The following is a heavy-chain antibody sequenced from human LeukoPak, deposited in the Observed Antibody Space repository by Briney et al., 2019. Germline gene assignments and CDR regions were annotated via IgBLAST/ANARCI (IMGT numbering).Heavy chain of an antibody. CDR1: GYTFTSYG. D-gene: IGHD5-12*01. V-gene: IGHV1-8*02. CDR2: MNPNSGNT. J-gene: IGHJ5*02. Sequence: ASVKVSCKASGYTFTSYGISWVRQATGQGLEWMGWMNPNSGNTGYAQKFQGRVTMTRDTSISTAYMELSSLRSEDTAVYYCAKAGIVATMNADWFDPWGQGTLVTVSS. CDR3: AKAGIVATMNADWFDP.